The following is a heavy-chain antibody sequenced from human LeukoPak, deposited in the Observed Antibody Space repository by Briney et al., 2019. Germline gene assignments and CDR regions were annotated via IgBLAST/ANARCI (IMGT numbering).Heavy chain of an antibody. CDR3: ASNYDFWSGYWKFDY. V-gene: IGHV1-2*02. J-gene: IGHJ4*02. CDR1: GYTFTGYY. Sequence: GASVKVSCKASGYTFTGYYMHWVRQAPGQGLEWMGWINPNSGGTNYAQKFQGRVTMTRDTSISTAYMELSRLRSDDTAVYYCASNYDFWSGYWKFDYWGQGTLVTVSS. D-gene: IGHD3-3*01. CDR2: INPNSGGT.